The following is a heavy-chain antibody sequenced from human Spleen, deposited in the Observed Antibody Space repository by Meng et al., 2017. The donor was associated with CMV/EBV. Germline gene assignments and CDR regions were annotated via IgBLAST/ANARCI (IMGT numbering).Heavy chain of an antibody. Sequence: GESLKISCAACGFTFSNFDMHWVRQPTGKGLEWVSTIGTAGDTYYSGSVKGPFTISRENAKNSLYLQMNSLRAEDTAVYYCARDAHYCSSTSCYGFDYWGQGTLVTVSS. J-gene: IGHJ4*02. CDR1: GFTFSNFD. CDR3: ARDAHYCSSTSCYGFDY. V-gene: IGHV3-13*01. CDR2: IGTAGDT. D-gene: IGHD2-2*01.